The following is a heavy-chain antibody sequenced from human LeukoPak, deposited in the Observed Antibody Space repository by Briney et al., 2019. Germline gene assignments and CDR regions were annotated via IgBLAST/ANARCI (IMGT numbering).Heavy chain of an antibody. Sequence: GGPLRLSCAASGFTFSSYGMQWVRQAPGKGLEWVALIWYDGSNDYYGDSVKGRFTISRDNSKNTLYLQMDSLRSDDTAVYYCARDSCSSTSCLSIDDYWGQGTLVTVSS. V-gene: IGHV3-30*02. CDR1: GFTFSSYG. J-gene: IGHJ4*02. CDR2: IWYDGSND. D-gene: IGHD2-2*01. CDR3: ARDSCSSTSCLSIDDY.